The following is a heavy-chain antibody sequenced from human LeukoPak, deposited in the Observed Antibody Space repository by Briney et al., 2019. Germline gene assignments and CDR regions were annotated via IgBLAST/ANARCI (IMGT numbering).Heavy chain of an antibody. Sequence: QSGGSLRLSCAASGFTFSSYAMSWVRQAPGKGLEWVSAISGSGGSTYYADSVKGRFTISRDNSKNTLYLQMNSLRAEDTAVYYCARDHVAVAGLDYWGQGTLVTVSS. V-gene: IGHV3-23*01. CDR2: ISGSGGST. D-gene: IGHD6-19*01. CDR3: ARDHVAVAGLDY. J-gene: IGHJ4*02. CDR1: GFTFSSYA.